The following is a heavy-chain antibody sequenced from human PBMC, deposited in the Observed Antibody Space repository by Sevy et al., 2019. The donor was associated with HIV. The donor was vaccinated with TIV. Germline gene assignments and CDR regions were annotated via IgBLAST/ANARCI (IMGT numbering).Heavy chain of an antibody. CDR3: ARVQMSIAVAGTYYYGMDV. J-gene: IGHJ6*02. Sequence: SETLSLTCTVSGGSISSYYWSWIRQPAGKGLEWIGRIYTSGSTNYNPSLKSRVTMSVDTSKNQFSLKLSSVTAADTAVYYCARVQMSIAVAGTYYYGMDVWGQGTTVTVSS. CDR1: GGSISSYY. CDR2: IYTSGST. V-gene: IGHV4-4*07. D-gene: IGHD6-19*01.